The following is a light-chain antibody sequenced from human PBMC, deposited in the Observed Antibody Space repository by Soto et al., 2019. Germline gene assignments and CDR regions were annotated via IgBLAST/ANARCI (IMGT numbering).Light chain of an antibody. CDR2: DTS. V-gene: IGLV7-46*01. J-gene: IGLJ2*01. CDR3: LLSYSGARVV. CDR1: TGAVTSGHY. Sequence: QAVLTQEPSLTVSPGATVTLTCGSSTGAVTSGHYPYWFQQKPGQAPRTLIYDTSNKHSWTPARFSGSLLGGKAALTLSGAQPEDEADYYCLLSYSGARVVFGGGTKLTVL.